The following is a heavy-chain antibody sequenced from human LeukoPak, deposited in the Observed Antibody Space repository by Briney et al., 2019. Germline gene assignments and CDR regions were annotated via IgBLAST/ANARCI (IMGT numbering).Heavy chain of an antibody. V-gene: IGHV3-23*01. CDR2: ISGSGGST. CDR3: AIPGYCSGGSCYWGLDY. J-gene: IGHJ4*02. CDR1: GFTFSSCS. D-gene: IGHD2-15*01. Sequence: GGSLRLSCVASGFTFSSCSMNWVRQTPGKGLEWVSAISGSGGSTYYADSVKGRFTISRDNSKNTLYLQMNSLRAEDTAVYYCAIPGYCSGGSCYWGLDYWGQGTLVTVSS.